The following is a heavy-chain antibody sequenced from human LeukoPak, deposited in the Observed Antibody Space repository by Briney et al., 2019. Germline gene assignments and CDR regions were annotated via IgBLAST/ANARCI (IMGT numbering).Heavy chain of an antibody. CDR3: ARVRMATTPYYYYYMDV. CDR2: IYYSGST. Sequence: PSETLSLTCTVSGGSISSYYWSWIRQPPGKGLEWIGYIYYSGSTNYNPSLKSRVTISVDTSKNQFSLKLSSVTAADTAVYYCARVRMATTPYYYYYMDVWGKGTTVTVSS. CDR1: GGSISSYY. D-gene: IGHD5-24*01. V-gene: IGHV4-59*08. J-gene: IGHJ6*03.